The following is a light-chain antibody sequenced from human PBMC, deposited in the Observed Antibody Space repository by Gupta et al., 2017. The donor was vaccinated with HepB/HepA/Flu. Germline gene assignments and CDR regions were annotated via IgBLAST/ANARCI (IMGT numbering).Light chain of an antibody. CDR3: QQRSNWH. CDR1: QSVSSY. J-gene: IGKJ3*01. V-gene: IGKV3D-11*02. CDR2: DAS. Sequence: EIVLTQSPATLSLSPGERATLSCRASQSVSSYLAWYQQKPGQAPRLLIYDASNRATGIPARFSGSGPGTDFTLTISSLEPEDFAVYCCQQRSNWHFGPGTKVDIK.